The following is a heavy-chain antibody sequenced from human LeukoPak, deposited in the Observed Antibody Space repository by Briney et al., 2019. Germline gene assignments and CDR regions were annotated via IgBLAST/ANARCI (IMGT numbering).Heavy chain of an antibody. CDR1: GGSISSYY. V-gene: IGHV4-4*07. J-gene: IGHJ4*02. CDR3: ARDYYDSSGYYYQDAY. Sequence: SETLSLTCTVSGGSISSYYWSWIRQPAGKGLEWIGRIYTSGSTNYNPSLKSRVTMSVDTSKNQFSLKLSSVTAADTAVYYCARDYYDSSGYYYQDAYWGQGTLVTVSS. CDR2: IYTSGST. D-gene: IGHD3-22*01.